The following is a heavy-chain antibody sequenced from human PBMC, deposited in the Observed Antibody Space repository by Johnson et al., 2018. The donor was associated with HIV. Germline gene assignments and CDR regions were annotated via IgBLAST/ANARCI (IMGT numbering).Heavy chain of an antibody. CDR2: INWNGGSK. CDR1: GLSVSGTY. J-gene: IGHJ3*02. CDR3: ARGVGGAGDDAFDI. D-gene: IGHD6-19*01. Sequence: VQLVESGGGLVQPGGSLRLSCATSGLSVSGTYMSWVRQAPGTGLEWVSGINWNGGSKGYGDSVKGRFTISRDNAKNSLYMQMNSLRAEDTALYYCARGVGGAGDDAFDIWGQGTMVTVSS. V-gene: IGHV3-20*04.